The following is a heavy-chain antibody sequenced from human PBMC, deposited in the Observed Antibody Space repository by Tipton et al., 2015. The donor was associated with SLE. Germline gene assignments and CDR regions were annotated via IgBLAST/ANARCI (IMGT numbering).Heavy chain of an antibody. CDR1: GFTFSTYE. CDR3: ARDGLRTGEFDY. D-gene: IGHD7-27*01. CDR2: ISSSGSTI. V-gene: IGHV3-48*03. J-gene: IGHJ4*02. Sequence: SLRLSCAASGFTFSTYEMNWVRQAPGKGLEWVSYISSSGSTIFNADSVKGRFTISRDNAKNSLYLQMNSLRGEDTAVDYCARDGLRTGEFDYWGQGTLVTVSS.